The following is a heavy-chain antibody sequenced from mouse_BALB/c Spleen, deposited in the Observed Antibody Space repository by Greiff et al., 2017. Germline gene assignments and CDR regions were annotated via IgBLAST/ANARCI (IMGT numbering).Heavy chain of an antibody. CDR2: ISDGGSYT. V-gene: IGHV5-4*02. Sequence: EVQLQESGGGLVKPGGSLKLSCAASGFTFSDYYMYWVRQTPEKRLEWVATISDGGSYTYYPDSVKGRFTISRDNAKNNLYLQMSSLKSEDTAMYYCARGLLRFYAMDYWGQGTSVTVSS. CDR1: GFTFSDYY. J-gene: IGHJ4*01. D-gene: IGHD2-3*01. CDR3: ARGLLRFYAMDY.